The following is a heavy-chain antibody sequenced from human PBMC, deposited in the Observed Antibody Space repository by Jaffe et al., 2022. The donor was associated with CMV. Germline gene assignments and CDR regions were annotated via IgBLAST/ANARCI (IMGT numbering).Heavy chain of an antibody. Sequence: QVQLQESGPGLVKPSETLSLTCTVSGGSISSYYWSWIRQPPGKGLEWIGYIYYSGSTNYNPSLKSRVTISVDTSKNQFSLKLSSVTAADTAVYYCARHLVEMATIYYFDYWGQGTLVTVSS. CDR1: GGSISSYY. CDR2: IYYSGST. D-gene: IGHD5-12*01. V-gene: IGHV4-59*08. CDR3: ARHLVEMATIYYFDY. J-gene: IGHJ4*02.